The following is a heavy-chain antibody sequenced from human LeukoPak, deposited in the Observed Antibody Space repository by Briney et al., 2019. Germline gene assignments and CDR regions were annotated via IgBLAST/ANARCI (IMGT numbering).Heavy chain of an antibody. CDR3: ARDGAVAALTNWFDP. J-gene: IGHJ5*02. CDR1: GYSFTSYD. Sequence: ASVKVSCKASGYSFTSYDINWVRQATGQGLEWMGWMNPNSGNTGYAQKFQGRVTMTRSTSISTAYMELSSLRSEDTAVYYCARDGAVAALTNWFDPWGQGTLVTVSS. D-gene: IGHD6-19*01. CDR2: MNPNSGNT. V-gene: IGHV1-8*01.